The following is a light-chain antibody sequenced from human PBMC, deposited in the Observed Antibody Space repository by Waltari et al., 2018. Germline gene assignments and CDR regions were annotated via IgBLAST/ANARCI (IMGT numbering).Light chain of an antibody. Sequence: DIQMTQSSSSLPAAVGARVTISCRASQSISSYLNLYQQKPGKAPKLLIYAASSLQSGVPSRFSGSGSGTDFTLTISSLQPEDFATYYCQQTYTTPRTFGQGTKVEI. CDR2: AAS. V-gene: IGKV1-39*01. CDR1: QSISSY. CDR3: QQTYTTPRT. J-gene: IGKJ1*01.